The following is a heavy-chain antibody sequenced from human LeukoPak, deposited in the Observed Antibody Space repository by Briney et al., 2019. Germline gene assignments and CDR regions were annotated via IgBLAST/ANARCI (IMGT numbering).Heavy chain of an antibody. V-gene: IGHV4-39*07. CDR3: AAEQDYYGSGSYLFDP. J-gene: IGHJ5*02. CDR1: GGSISSGGYY. CDR2: INHSGST. Sequence: SETLSLTCTVSGGSISSGGYYWSWIRQHPGKGLEWIGEINHSGSTNYNPSLKSRVTISVDTSKNQFSLKLSSVTAADTAVYYCAAEQDYYGSGSYLFDPWGQGTLVTVSS. D-gene: IGHD3-10*01.